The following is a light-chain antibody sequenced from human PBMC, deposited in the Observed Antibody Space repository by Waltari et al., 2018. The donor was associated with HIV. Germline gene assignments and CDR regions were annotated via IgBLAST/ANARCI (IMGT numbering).Light chain of an antibody. Sequence: DIQMTQSPSSLSASVGDRVAITCRSSQTVTGYLKWYRQNPGKDPNLLIYVASTLQSGVPSRFSGNGSATEYTLTINNVQPDDFATYHCQQSHSVPYTFGQGT. CDR2: VAS. J-gene: IGKJ2*01. V-gene: IGKV1-39*01. CDR1: QTVTGY. CDR3: QQSHSVPYT.